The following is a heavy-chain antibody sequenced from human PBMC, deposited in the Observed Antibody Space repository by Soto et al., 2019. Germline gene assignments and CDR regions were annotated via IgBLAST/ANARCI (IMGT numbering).Heavy chain of an antibody. CDR1: GGSISHFY. Sequence: QVQLQESGPRLVKPSETLSLTCTVSGGSISHFYWSWIRQSPGRGLEWLGYIYDSGSTNYTPSLKSRVNMSWYTSKSHFSLYLSSVTAADAAVYFCSASYSGILIGHFAVDIWGHGTMVTVS. CDR3: SASYSGILIGHFAVDI. CDR2: IYDSGST. D-gene: IGHD3-9*01. J-gene: IGHJ3*02. V-gene: IGHV4-59*01.